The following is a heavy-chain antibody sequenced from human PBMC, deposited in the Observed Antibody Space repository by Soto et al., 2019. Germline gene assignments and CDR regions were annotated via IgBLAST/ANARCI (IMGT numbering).Heavy chain of an antibody. V-gene: IGHV3-30*18. D-gene: IGHD6-13*01. CDR1: GFTFSSYG. CDR3: AKDYLYSTPTYFDY. Sequence: PGGSLRLSCAASGFTFSSYGMHWVRQAPGKGLEWVAVISYEGSNKYYADSVKGRFTISRVNSKNMLYLQMNSLRAEDTAVYYCAKDYLYSTPTYFDYWGQGTLVTVSS. CDR2: ISYEGSNK. J-gene: IGHJ4*02.